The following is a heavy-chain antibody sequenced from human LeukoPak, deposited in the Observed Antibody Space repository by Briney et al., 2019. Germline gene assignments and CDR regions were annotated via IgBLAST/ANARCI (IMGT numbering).Heavy chain of an antibody. D-gene: IGHD4-23*01. V-gene: IGHV4-38-2*02. CDR1: GYSISSGYY. Sequence: SETLSLTCTVSGYSISSGYYWGWIRQPPGKGLEWIGSIYHSGSTYYNPSLKSRVTISVDTSKNHFSLKLRSVSAADTAIYYCATSEGGGFFDYWGQGTPVTVSS. J-gene: IGHJ4*02. CDR3: ATSEGGGFFDY. CDR2: IYHSGST.